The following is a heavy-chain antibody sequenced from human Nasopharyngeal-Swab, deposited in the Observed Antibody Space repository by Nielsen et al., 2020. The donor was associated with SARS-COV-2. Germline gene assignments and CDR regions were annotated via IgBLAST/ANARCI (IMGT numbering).Heavy chain of an antibody. CDR3: ARQEVRGYSYGLGYYYGMDV. D-gene: IGHD5-18*01. CDR1: GSSIRSSSSY. V-gene: IGHV4-39*01. CDR2: IYYSGST. Sequence: GSLRLSCTVSGSSIRSSSSYWGWVRQTPGKGLEWIGSIYYSGSTYYNPSLKSRVTISVDTSKNQFSLKLSSVTAADTAMYYCARQEVRGYSYGLGYYYGMDVWGQGTTVTVSS. J-gene: IGHJ6*02.